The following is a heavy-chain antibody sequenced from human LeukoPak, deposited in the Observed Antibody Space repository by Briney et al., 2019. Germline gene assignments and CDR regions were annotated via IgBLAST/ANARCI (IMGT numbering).Heavy chain of an antibody. D-gene: IGHD7-27*01. CDR1: GYTFTGYY. CDR3: AKAVETGDPYYFDY. V-gene: IGHV1-2*02. Sequence: GASVRVSCKASGYTFTGYYMHWVRQAPGQGLEWMGWINPNSGGTNYAQKFQGRVTMTRDTSISTAYMELSRLRSDDTAVYYCAKAVETGDPYYFDYWGQGTLVTVSS. CDR2: INPNSGGT. J-gene: IGHJ4*02.